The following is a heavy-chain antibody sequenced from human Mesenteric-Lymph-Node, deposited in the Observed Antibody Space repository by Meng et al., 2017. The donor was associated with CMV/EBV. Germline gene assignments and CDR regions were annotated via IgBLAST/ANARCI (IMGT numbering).Heavy chain of an antibody. CDR3: ARGSTYEPPTLNY. J-gene: IGHJ4*02. CDR1: GGSFSNYY. D-gene: IGHD2-2*01. CDR2: INDSGNT. V-gene: IGHV4-34*01. Sequence: SETLSLTCAVSGGSFSNYYWTWIRQSTGKGLEWIGEINDSGNTNYNPSLKSRLTMSVDTSKNQFSLKLSSVTAADTAVYYCARGSTYEPPTLNYWGQGALVTVSS.